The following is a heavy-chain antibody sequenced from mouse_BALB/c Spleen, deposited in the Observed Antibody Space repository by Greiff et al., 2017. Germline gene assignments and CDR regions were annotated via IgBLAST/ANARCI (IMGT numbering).Heavy chain of an antibody. Sequence: VQGVESGPDLVAPSQTLSITCTVSGFTLTSYGVHWVRQPPGKGLEWLVVIWSDGSTTYNSALKSRLSIIKDNSKSQVFLKMNSLQTDDTAMYYCARHYYGSSYAMDYWGQGTSVTVSS. D-gene: IGHD1-1*01. CDR1: GFTLTSYG. J-gene: IGHJ4*01. V-gene: IGHV2-6-2*01. CDR3: ARHYYGSSYAMDY. CDR2: IWSDGST.